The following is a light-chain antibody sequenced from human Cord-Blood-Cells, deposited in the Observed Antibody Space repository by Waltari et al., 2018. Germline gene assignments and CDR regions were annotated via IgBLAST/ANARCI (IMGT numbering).Light chain of an antibody. CDR3: QSADSSGTYVV. V-gene: IGLV3-25*03. Sequence: SYELTQPPSVSVSPVQTARITCSGDALPKQYSDWYQQKPGQAPVLVIYKDRERQSGIPERFSGSRSGKTVTLTISGVQAEDEADYYCQSADSSGTYVVFGGGTKLTVL. J-gene: IGLJ2*01. CDR1: ALPKQY. CDR2: KDR.